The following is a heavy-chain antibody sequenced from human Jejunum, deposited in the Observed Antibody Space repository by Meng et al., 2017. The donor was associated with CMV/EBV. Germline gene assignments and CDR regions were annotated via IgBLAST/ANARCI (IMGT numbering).Heavy chain of an antibody. J-gene: IGHJ4*02. CDR3: ARTPLYCSSASCYTFDY. D-gene: IGHD2-2*01. CDR1: FSSNW. V-gene: IGHV3-74*01. CDR2: ISGDGSVT. Sequence: FSSNWMHWVRQPPGRGLVWVSRISGDGSVTNYADSVKGRFISSRDNARNTLYLQMSGLRAEDTAVYYCARTPLYCSSASCYTFDYWGQGTLVTVSS.